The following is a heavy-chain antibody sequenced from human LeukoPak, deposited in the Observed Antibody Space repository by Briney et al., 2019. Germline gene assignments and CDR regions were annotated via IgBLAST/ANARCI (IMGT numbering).Heavy chain of an antibody. CDR3: AREHSSGWYMPVDY. V-gene: IGHV1-18*01. Sequence: ASVRVSCKASGYTFTSYGISWVRQAPGQGLEWMGWISAYNGNTNYAQKLQGRVTMTTDTSTGTAYMELRSLRSDDTAVYYCAREHSSGWYMPVDYWGQGTLVTVSS. CDR2: ISAYNGNT. CDR1: GYTFTSYG. D-gene: IGHD6-19*01. J-gene: IGHJ4*02.